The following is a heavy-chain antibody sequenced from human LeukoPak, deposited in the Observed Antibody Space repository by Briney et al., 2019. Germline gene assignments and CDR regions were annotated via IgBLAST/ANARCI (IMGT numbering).Heavy chain of an antibody. V-gene: IGHV3-30*18. CDR3: AKDSHGSGSSDGYGMDV. CDR1: GFTFSSYG. CDR2: MSYDGSNK. Sequence: GGSLRLSCAGSGFTFSSYGMHWVRQAPGKGLEWVAVMSYDGSNKYYADSVKGRFTISRDNSKNTLYLQMNSLRAEDTAVYYCAKDSHGSGSSDGYGMDVWGQGTTVTVSS. J-gene: IGHJ6*02. D-gene: IGHD3-10*01.